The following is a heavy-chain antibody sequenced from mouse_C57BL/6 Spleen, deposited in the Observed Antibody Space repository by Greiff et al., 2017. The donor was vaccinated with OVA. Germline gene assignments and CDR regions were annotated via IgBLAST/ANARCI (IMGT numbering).Heavy chain of an antibody. Sequence: EVHLVESGGGLVQPGGSLSLSCAASGFTFTDYYMSWVRQPPGKALEWLGFISNKANGYTTEYSASVKGRFTISRDNSHSILYLQMNALGAEDNATYYCARSSLLLPGFAYWGQGTLVTVSA. V-gene: IGHV7-3*01. CDR3: ARSSLLLPGFAY. CDR2: ISNKANGYTT. D-gene: IGHD2-1*01. CDR1: GFTFTDYY. J-gene: IGHJ3*01.